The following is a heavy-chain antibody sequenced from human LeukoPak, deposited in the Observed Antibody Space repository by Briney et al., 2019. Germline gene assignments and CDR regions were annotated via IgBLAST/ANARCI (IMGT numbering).Heavy chain of an antibody. V-gene: IGHV3-11*04. CDR1: GFTFSDYF. J-gene: IGHJ6*03. CDR2: ISSSGSTI. CDR3: ARLSAYYYGSYFYYYMDV. D-gene: IGHD3-10*01. Sequence: GGSLRLSCAASGFTFSDYFMSWIRQAPGKGLEWVSYISSSGSTIYYADSVKGRFTISRDNAKNSVYLHMNSLRAEDTALYYCARLSAYYYGSYFYYYMDVWGKGTTVTVSS.